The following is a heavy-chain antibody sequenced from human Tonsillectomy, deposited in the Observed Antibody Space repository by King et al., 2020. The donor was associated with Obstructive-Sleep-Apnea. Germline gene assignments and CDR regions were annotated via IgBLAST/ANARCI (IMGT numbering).Heavy chain of an antibody. Sequence: PLQESGPGLVKPSETLSLTCTVSGGSISSYYWSWIRQPPGKGLEWIGYIYYSGSTNYNPSLKSRVTISVDTSKNQFSLKLSSVTAADTAVYYCARGYKMVRGVIIEYFDYWGQGTLVTVSS. D-gene: IGHD3-10*01. J-gene: IGHJ4*02. CDR1: GGSISSYY. CDR2: IYYSGST. V-gene: IGHV4-59*01. CDR3: ARGYKMVRGVIIEYFDY.